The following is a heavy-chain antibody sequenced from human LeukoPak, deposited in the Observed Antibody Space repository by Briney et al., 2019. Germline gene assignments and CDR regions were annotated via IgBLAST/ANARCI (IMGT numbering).Heavy chain of an antibody. Sequence: GGSLRLSCAASGFTFSSYAMSWVRQAPGKGLEWVSAISGSGGSTYYADSVKGRFTISRDNSKNTLYLQMNSLRSEDTAVYYCARGYDFWSGYYPAWGQGTLVTVSS. CDR3: ARGYDFWSGYYPA. V-gene: IGHV3-23*01. CDR2: ISGSGGST. J-gene: IGHJ5*02. D-gene: IGHD3-3*01. CDR1: GFTFSSYA.